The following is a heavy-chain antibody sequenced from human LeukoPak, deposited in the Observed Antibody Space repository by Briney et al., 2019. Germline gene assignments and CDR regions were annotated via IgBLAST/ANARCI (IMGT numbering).Heavy chain of an antibody. CDR2: INWNGGST. V-gene: IGHV3-20*04. J-gene: IGHJ4*02. CDR3: ASGGIYYGAAFDF. CDR1: GFTFDDYG. Sequence: QAGGSLRLSCAASGFTFDDYGMSWVRQAPGKGLGWVSGINWNGGSTGYADSVKGRFTISRDNAKNSLYLQMNSLRAEDTALYYCASGGIYYGAAFDFWGQGTLVTVSS. D-gene: IGHD1-26*01.